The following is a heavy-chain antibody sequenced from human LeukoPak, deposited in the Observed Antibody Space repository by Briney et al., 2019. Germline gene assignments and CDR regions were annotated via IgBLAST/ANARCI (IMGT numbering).Heavy chain of an antibody. CDR3: ARGLGGSGSYFLTFDY. V-gene: IGHV1-18*01. J-gene: IGHJ4*02. CDR2: ISAYNGNT. D-gene: IGHD1-26*01. Sequence: ASVKVSCKASGYTFTTYSINWVRQAPGQGLEWMGWISAYNGNTKYAQKLQGRVTMATDTSTSTAYMELRSLRSDDTAVYYCARGLGGSGSYFLTFDYWGQGTLVTVSS. CDR1: GYTFTTYS.